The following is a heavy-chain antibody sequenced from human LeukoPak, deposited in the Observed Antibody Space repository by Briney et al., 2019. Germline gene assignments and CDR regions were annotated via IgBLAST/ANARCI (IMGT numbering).Heavy chain of an antibody. CDR3: ARKGIAAAGGIDY. J-gene: IGHJ4*02. CDR2: MNANSGNT. V-gene: IGHV1-8*03. Sequence: ASVKVSCKASGYTFTSYDINWVRQATGQGLEWMGWMNANSGNTGYAQKFQGRVTITRNTSISTAYMELSSLRSEDTAVYYCARKGIAAAGGIDYWGQGTLVTVSS. CDR1: GYTFTSYD. D-gene: IGHD6-13*01.